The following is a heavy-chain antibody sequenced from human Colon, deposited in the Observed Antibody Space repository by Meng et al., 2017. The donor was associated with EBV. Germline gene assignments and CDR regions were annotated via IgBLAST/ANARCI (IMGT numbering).Heavy chain of an antibody. J-gene: IGHJ4*02. CDR1: GGSFSNSY. CDR2: INESGST. Sequence: QGTLQQWGGGLLKPSEPLSSPCADYGGSFSNSYWSWIRQPPGKRLEWIGEINESGSTKYNPSLKSRVTILMDTSKNQFSLRLSSVTAADTAVYYCRNAFCSAEAGCSDQWGQGTLVTVSS. V-gene: IGHV4-34*01. CDR3: RNAFCSAEAGCSDQ. D-gene: IGHD3-3*01.